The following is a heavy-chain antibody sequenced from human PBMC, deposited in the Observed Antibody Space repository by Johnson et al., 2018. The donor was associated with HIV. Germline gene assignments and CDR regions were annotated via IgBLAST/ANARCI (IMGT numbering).Heavy chain of an antibody. V-gene: IGHV3-15*01. J-gene: IGHJ3*02. CDR2: VKSKTDGGTT. D-gene: IGHD6-13*01. CDR3: TTYSIIHAFDI. Sequence: VQLVESGGDLVRPGGSLRLSCAASGLTFKNAWMSWVRQAPGKGLEWVGRVKSKTDGGTTDYAAPVKGRFTISRDDSKNTLYLQMNSLKTEDTAVYYCTTYSIIHAFDIWGQGTMVTVSS. CDR1: GLTFKNAW.